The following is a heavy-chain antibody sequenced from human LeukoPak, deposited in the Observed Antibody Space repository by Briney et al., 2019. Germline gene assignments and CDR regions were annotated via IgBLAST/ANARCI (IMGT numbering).Heavy chain of an antibody. CDR1: GFTFTTYA. D-gene: IGHD6-19*01. Sequence: PGGSLRLSCAASGFTFTTYAMSWVRQAPGKGLEWVSGISGSGSSTYYADSVKGRSTFSRDNSDNTLYLQMNSLRADDTAVYYCAKALGSSGWYDFDYWGQGTLVTVSS. V-gene: IGHV3-23*01. CDR3: AKALGSSGWYDFDY. J-gene: IGHJ4*02. CDR2: ISGSGSST.